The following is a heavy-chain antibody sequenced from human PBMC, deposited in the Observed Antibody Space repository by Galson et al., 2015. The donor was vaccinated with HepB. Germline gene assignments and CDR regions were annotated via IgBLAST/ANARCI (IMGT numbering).Heavy chain of an antibody. D-gene: IGHD3-3*01. CDR2: IYYNGVA. Sequence: SWVRQPPGKGLEWIGEIYYNGVATYNPSLKSRVTISVDTSKNQFSLNLNSVTAADTAVYYCARGPNYDFWSGYRGFSFDIWGQGTLVAVSS. CDR3: ARGPNYDFWSGYRGFSFDI. J-gene: IGHJ4*02. V-gene: IGHV4-34*01.